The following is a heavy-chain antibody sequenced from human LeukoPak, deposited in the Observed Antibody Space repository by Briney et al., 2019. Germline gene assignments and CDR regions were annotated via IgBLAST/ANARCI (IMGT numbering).Heavy chain of an antibody. D-gene: IGHD3-10*01. CDR1: GFTFSSYS. CDR3: ARTRVRGVINFDY. V-gene: IGHV3-21*01. Sequence: PGGSLRLSCAASGFTFSSYSMNWVRQAPGKGLEWVSSISSSSSYIYYADSVKGRFTISRDNAKNSLYLQMNSLRAEDTAVYYCARTRVRGVINFDYWGQGTLVTVSS. J-gene: IGHJ4*02. CDR2: ISSSSSYI.